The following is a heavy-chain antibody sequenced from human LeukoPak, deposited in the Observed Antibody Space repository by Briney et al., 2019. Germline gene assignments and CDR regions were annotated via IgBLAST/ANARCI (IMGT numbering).Heavy chain of an antibody. D-gene: IGHD3-3*01. CDR2: MNPNSGNT. CDR1: GGTFSSYD. CDR3: ARGTLRRVTIFGVVPYYYYMDV. Sequence: ASVKVSCKASGGTFSSYDINWVRQATGQGLEWMGWMNPNSGNTGYAQKFQGRVTITRNTSISTAYMELSSLRSEDTAVYYCARGTLRRVTIFGVVPYYYYMDVWGKGTTVTVSS. J-gene: IGHJ6*03. V-gene: IGHV1-8*03.